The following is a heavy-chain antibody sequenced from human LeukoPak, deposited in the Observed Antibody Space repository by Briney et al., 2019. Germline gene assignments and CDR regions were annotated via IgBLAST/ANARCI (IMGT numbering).Heavy chain of an antibody. D-gene: IGHD4-23*01. CDR1: GGTFSNYA. CDR2: IIPLFGTA. V-gene: IGHV1-69*13. Sequence: ASVTVSCTASGGTFSNYAINWVRQAPGQGLEWMGGIIPLFGTAHYPQKFQGRVTITADESTTTAYMELSSLRSEDTAVYYCARGWLSETTVVTPYNYWGQGTLVTVSS. CDR3: ARGWLSETTVVTPYNY. J-gene: IGHJ4*02.